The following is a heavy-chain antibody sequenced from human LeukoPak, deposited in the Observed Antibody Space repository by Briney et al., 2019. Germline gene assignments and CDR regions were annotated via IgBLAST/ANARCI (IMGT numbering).Heavy chain of an antibody. V-gene: IGHV1-69*05. J-gene: IGHJ4*02. Sequence: SVKVSCKASGGTFSSYAISWVRQAPGQGLEWMGRIIPIFGTANYAQKFQGRVTITTDESTSTAYMGLSSLRSEDTAVYYCARVGASYCSSTSCYGAFDYWGQGTLVTVSS. CDR3: ARVGASYCSSTSCYGAFDY. CDR2: IIPIFGTA. CDR1: GGTFSSYA. D-gene: IGHD2-2*01.